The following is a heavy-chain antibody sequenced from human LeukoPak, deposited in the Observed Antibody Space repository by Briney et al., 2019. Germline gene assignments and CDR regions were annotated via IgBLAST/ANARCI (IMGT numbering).Heavy chain of an antibody. Sequence: ASVKVSCKASGYTFTSYDINWVRQATGQGLEWMGWMNPNSGNTGYAQKFQGRVTMTRDTSTSTVYMELSSLRSEDSAVYYCARRGFSGYEDYWGQGTLVTVSS. D-gene: IGHD5-12*01. CDR2: MNPNSGNT. CDR3: ARRGFSGYEDY. CDR1: GYTFTSYD. V-gene: IGHV1-8*01. J-gene: IGHJ4*02.